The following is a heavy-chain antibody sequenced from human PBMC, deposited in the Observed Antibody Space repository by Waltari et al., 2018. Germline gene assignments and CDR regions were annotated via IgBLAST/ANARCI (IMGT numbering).Heavy chain of an antibody. J-gene: IGHJ6*02. D-gene: IGHD2-2*01. CDR2: IYPGDADT. CDR1: GYSFTSYW. Sequence: EVQLVQSGAEVKKPGESLKISCKGSGYSFTSYWIGWVRQMPGEGLEWMGIIYPGDADTRYSPSFQGQVTISADKSISTAYLQWSSLKASDTAMYYCARHKGVVVPAAYYYYYGMDVWGQGTTVTVSS. CDR3: ARHKGVVVPAAYYYYYGMDV. V-gene: IGHV5-51*01.